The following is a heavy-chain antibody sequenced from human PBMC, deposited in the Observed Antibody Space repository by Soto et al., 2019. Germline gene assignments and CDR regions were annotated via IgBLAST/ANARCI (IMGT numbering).Heavy chain of an antibody. CDR2: ISSDGTSE. Sequence: QEQLVESGGGVVQPGRSLRLSCAASGFISSSYVMHWVRQAPGKGLEWVELISSDGTSEYYADPVKGRFTISRDNSKNTLYLQMNSLRTEDTAVYFCARDPGTIPDVINYSMDVWGQGTTVTV. V-gene: IGHV3-30-3*01. J-gene: IGHJ6*02. CDR1: GFISSSYV. CDR3: ARDPGTIPDVINYSMDV. D-gene: IGHD1-1*01.